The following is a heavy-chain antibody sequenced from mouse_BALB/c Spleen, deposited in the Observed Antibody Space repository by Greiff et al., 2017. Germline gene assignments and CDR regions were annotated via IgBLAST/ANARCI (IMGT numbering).Heavy chain of an antibody. CDR3: ARSNWDGYFDV. CDR1: GYTFSSYW. D-gene: IGHD4-1*01. V-gene: IGHV1-9*01. Sequence: QVQLKESGAELMKPGASVKISCKATGYTFSSYWIEWVKQRPGHGLEWIGEILPGSGSTNYNEKFKGKATFTADTSSNTAYMQLSSLTSEDSAVYYCARSNWDGYFDVWGAGTTVTVSS. J-gene: IGHJ1*01. CDR2: ILPGSGST.